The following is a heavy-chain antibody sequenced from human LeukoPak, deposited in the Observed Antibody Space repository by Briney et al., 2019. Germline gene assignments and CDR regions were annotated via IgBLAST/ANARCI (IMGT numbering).Heavy chain of an antibody. V-gene: IGHV3-74*01. J-gene: IGHJ4*02. Sequence: GGSLRLSCAASGFTFSSYWMHWVRQAPGKGLVWVSRINGDGGSTSYADSVKGRFTISRDNAKNTLYLQMNSLRAEDTAVYYCARGRGTVTGNYFDYWGQGTLVTVSS. CDR1: GFTFSSYW. D-gene: IGHD4-11*01. CDR3: ARGRGTVTGNYFDY. CDR2: INGDGGST.